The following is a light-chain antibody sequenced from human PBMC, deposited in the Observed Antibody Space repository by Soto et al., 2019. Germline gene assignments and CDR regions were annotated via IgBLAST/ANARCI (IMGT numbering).Light chain of an antibody. CDR1: QSVSSTY. V-gene: IGKV3-20*01. Sequence: EIVLTQSPGTLSLSPGERATLSCRASQSVSSTYLAWYQQKPGQAPRLLIYGASSRATGIPDRFSGSGSGTDFTLTIRRLEHEDFAVYYCQQYGSSPWTFGQGTQVEIK. CDR3: QQYGSSPWT. CDR2: GAS. J-gene: IGKJ1*01.